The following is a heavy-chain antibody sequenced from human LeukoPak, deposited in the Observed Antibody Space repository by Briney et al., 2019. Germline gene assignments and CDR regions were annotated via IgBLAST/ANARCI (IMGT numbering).Heavy chain of an antibody. Sequence: PSETLSLTCTVSGGSISSYYWSWIRQPPGRGLEWIGYIYYSGSTNYNASLTNRVTISVDTSKNQFSLKLSSVTAADTAVYYCAREVGYCSGGSCYSYFDYWGQGTLVTVSS. CDR2: IYYSGST. CDR1: GGSISSYY. D-gene: IGHD2-15*01. V-gene: IGHV4-59*01. CDR3: AREVGYCSGGSCYSYFDY. J-gene: IGHJ4*02.